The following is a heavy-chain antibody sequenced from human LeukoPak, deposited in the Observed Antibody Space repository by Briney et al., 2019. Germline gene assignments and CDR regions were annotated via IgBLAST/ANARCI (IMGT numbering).Heavy chain of an antibody. CDR3: ASSFAAGSGYYTGGGY. CDR1: GYTFTSYG. V-gene: IGHV1-18*01. J-gene: IGHJ4*02. Sequence: ASVKVSCKASGYTFTSYGITWVRQAPGQGLEWVGWISAYHGNTNYAQKLQGRVTMTTDTSTSTAYMELSSLRSEDTAVYYCASSFAAGSGYYTGGGYWGQGTLVTVSS. D-gene: IGHD3-3*01. CDR2: ISAYHGNT.